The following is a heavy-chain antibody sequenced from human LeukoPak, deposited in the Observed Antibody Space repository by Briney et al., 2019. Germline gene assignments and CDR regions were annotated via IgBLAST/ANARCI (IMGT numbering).Heavy chain of an antibody. Sequence: GGSLRLSCAASGFTFSSYSMNWVRQAPGKGLEWVSYISSSSTIYYADSVKGRFTISRDNAKNSLYLQMNSLRAEDTAVYYCARTGIVVVNYFDYWGQGTLVTVSS. CDR1: GFTFSSYS. J-gene: IGHJ4*02. CDR2: ISSSSTI. V-gene: IGHV3-48*01. D-gene: IGHD3-22*01. CDR3: ARTGIVVVNYFDY.